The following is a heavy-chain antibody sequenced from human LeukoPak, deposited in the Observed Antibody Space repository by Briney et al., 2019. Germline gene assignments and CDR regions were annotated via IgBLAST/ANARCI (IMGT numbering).Heavy chain of an antibody. V-gene: IGHV3-23*01. CDR2: ISGSGGST. Sequence: GGSLRLSCAASGFTFSSSAMNWVRQAPGQGLEWVSAISGSGGSTYYADSVKGRFTISRDNSKNTLYLQMNSLRDEDTAVYYCAKCQSGYSYGYYFDYWGQGTLVTVSS. J-gene: IGHJ4*02. CDR3: AKCQSGYSYGYYFDY. CDR1: GFTFSSSA. D-gene: IGHD5-18*01.